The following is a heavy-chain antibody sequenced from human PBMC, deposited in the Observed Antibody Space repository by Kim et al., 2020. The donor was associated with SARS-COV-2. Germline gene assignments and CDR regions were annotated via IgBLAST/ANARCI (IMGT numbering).Heavy chain of an antibody. D-gene: IGHD6-19*01. J-gene: IGHJ1*01. V-gene: IGHV3-33*01. CDR2: IWYDGSNK. CDR1: GFTFSSYG. Sequence: GGSLRLSCAASGFTFSSYGMHWVRQAPGKRLEWVAVIWYDGSNKYYADSVKGRFTISRDNSKNTLYLQMNSLRAEDTAVYYCARDFGIAVAGRTVWGQGTLVTVSS. CDR3: ARDFGIAVAGRTV.